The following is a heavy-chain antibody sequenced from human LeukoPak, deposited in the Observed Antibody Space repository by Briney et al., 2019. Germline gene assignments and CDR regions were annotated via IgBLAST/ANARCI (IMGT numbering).Heavy chain of an antibody. D-gene: IGHD5-12*01. J-gene: IGHJ4*02. CDR2: VSPNSGAA. V-gene: IGHV1-2*02. CDR1: GYTFNVYY. CDR3: ARDGWLRFDYYFDY. Sequence: ASVKVSCKASGYTFNVYYIHWVRQAPGQGLEWMGWVSPNSGAANYTQKFQGRVTMTRDTSINTAYMELSRLKSDDTAVYYCARDGWLRFDYYFDYWGQGTLVTVSS.